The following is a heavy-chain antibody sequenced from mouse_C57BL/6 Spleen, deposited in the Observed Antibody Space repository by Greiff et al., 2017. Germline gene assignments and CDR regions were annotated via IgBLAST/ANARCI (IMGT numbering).Heavy chain of an antibody. D-gene: IGHD2-1*01. CDR1: GSTFTSYW. V-gene: IGHV1-7*01. CDR3: ARPSIYYGNYCFLDY. CDR2: INPSSGYT. J-gene: IGHJ2*01. Sequence: QVQLQQSGAELAKPGASVKLSCKASGSTFTSYWMHWVKQRPGQGLEWIRYINPSSGYTKYNQKFKDKATLTADKSSRTAYMQLSSLTYEDSAVYYCARPSIYYGNYCFLDYWGQGTTLTVSS.